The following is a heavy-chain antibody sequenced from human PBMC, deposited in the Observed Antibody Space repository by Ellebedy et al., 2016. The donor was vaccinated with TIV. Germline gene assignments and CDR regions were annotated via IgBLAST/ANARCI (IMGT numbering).Heavy chain of an antibody. V-gene: IGHV3-23*01. J-gene: IGHJ4*02. D-gene: IGHD3-10*01. CDR1: GFTFSSHS. Sequence: GESLKISCVTSGFTFSSHSMTWVRQAPGKGLEYLAVVSGSGFGVHYTYYADSVRGRFTISRDNSKNTLYLQMNSLRAEDTAVYYCAKGQLYCDYWGQGTLVTVSS. CDR2: VSGSGFGVHYT. CDR3: AKGQLYCDY.